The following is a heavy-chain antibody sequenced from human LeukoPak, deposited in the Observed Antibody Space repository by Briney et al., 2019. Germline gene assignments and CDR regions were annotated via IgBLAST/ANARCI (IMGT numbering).Heavy chain of an antibody. CDR2: INQDGSDT. J-gene: IGHJ4*02. CDR1: GFTFSTYW. Sequence: GGSLRLSRAASGFTFSTYWMSWVRQTPGEGLEWVANINQDGSDTYYVDSAKGRFSISRDNAKNSLYLQMNNLRAEDTAVYYCARILPSNYWGQGTLVTVSS. V-gene: IGHV3-7*03. CDR3: ARILPSNY.